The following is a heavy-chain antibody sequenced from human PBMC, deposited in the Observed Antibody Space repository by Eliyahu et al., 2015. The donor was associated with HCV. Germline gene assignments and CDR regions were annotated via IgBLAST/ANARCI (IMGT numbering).Heavy chain of an antibody. CDR3: GKDITPGGLDV. CDR1: GFTFPDYA. V-gene: IGHV3-9*01. Sequence: EVQLVESGGGLVQPGGALTLSCAVXGFTFPDYAVXWVRQVPGKGLGWVSGIQWNSGEVGYGDSVKGRFTISRDTARNSIYLQMNSLRPEDTALYYCGKDITPGGLDVWGQGTTVTVSS. D-gene: IGHD1-14*01. CDR2: IQWNSGEV. J-gene: IGHJ6*02.